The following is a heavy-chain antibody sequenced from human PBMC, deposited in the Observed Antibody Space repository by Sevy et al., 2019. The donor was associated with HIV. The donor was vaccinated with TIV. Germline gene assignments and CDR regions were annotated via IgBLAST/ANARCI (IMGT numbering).Heavy chain of an antibody. CDR2: VSFDGSDK. J-gene: IGHJ6*02. CDR1: GFILRNYV. CDR3: ARDQAGPSDDYYYYYGMDL. D-gene: IGHD3-10*01. V-gene: IGHV3-30-3*01. Sequence: GESLKISCGASGFILRNYVMHWVRQAPGKGLEWVAAVSFDGSDKFYAASVKGRFTISRDNSKNRLYLQTNSLRAEDTAVYYCARDQAGPSDDYYYYYGMDLWGQGTTVTVSS.